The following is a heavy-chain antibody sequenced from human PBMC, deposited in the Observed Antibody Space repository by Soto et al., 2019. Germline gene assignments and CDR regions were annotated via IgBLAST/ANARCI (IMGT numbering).Heavy chain of an antibody. CDR3: AGDRYYGSGSIRKLSWLDP. J-gene: IGHJ5*02. D-gene: IGHD3-10*01. CDR2: IIPIFRTA. V-gene: IGHV1-69*01. Sequence: QVQLVQSGAEVKKPGSSVKVSCKASGGTFSSYAISWVRQAPGQGLEWMGGIIPIFRTANYAQKFQGRVTITADESTGTAYMELSSLRSEDTTVYYCAGDRYYGSGSIRKLSWLDPWGQGTLVTVSS. CDR1: GGTFSSYA.